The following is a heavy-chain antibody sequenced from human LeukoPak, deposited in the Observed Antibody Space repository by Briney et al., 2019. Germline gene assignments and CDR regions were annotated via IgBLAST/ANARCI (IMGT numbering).Heavy chain of an antibody. CDR3: ARGYCRSTSCQGSSYYYYGMDV. CDR1: RYSFTSYW. CDR2: IDPSDSYT. D-gene: IGHD2-2*01. J-gene: IGHJ6*04. Sequence: GESLKISCKGSRYSFTSYWISWVRQMPGKGLEWMGRIDPSDSYTNYSPSFQGHVTISADKSISTAYLQWSSLKASDTAMYYCARGYCRSTSCQGSSYYYYGMDVWGNGTTVTVSS. V-gene: IGHV5-10-1*01.